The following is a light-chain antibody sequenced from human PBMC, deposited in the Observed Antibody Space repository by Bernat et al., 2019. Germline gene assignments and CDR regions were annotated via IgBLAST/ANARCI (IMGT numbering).Light chain of an antibody. CDR3: QQYNSYSQA. Sequence: DIQMTQSPSTLSASVGDRVTITCRASQSISSWLAWYQQKPGKAPKLLIYKASSLESGVPSRFSGSGSGTEFTLTISSLQTDDFATYYCQQYNSYSQAFGQGTKGEIK. CDR2: KAS. CDR1: QSISSW. V-gene: IGKV1-5*03. J-gene: IGKJ1*01.